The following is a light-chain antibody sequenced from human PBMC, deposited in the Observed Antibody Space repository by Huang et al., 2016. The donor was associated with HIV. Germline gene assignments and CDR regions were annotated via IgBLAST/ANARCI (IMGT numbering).Light chain of an antibody. J-gene: IGKJ4*01. CDR2: WSS. CDR1: RSVNTN. CDR3: HQYNNWLLS. V-gene: IGKV3-15*01. Sequence: EIVMTQSPATLSVSPGQRVTLSCRANRSVNTNLAWYQQRHGQAPRLLIYWSSTRAPGIPARFSGSGSGTDFSLTISSLQSEDFALYYCHQYNNWLLSFGGGTRV.